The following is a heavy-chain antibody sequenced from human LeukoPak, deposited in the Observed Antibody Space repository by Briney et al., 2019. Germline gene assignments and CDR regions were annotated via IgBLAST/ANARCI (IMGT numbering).Heavy chain of an antibody. Sequence: SETLSLTCGVSGGSFSGYYWSWIRQSPGKGLEWIGEINESGSTYYNPSLKSRVTISVDTSKNQFSLKLSSVTAADTAVYYCARFLAATVDYWGQGTLVTVSS. CDR3: ARFLAATVDY. J-gene: IGHJ4*02. V-gene: IGHV4-34*01. CDR2: INESGST. D-gene: IGHD6-6*01. CDR1: GGSFSGYY.